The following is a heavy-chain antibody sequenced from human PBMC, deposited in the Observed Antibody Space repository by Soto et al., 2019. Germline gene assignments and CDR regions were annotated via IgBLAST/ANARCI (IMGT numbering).Heavy chain of an antibody. CDR3: ARLSFSGWYIGGY. Sequence: GGSLRLSCAASGFTFSSYAMHWVRQAPGKGLEWVANIRQDGSEKYYVDSVKGRFTISRDNAKNSLYLQMNSLRAEDTAVYYCARLSFSGWYIGGYWGQGTLVTVSS. CDR1: GFTFSSYA. J-gene: IGHJ4*02. D-gene: IGHD6-19*01. CDR2: IRQDGSEK. V-gene: IGHV3-7*04.